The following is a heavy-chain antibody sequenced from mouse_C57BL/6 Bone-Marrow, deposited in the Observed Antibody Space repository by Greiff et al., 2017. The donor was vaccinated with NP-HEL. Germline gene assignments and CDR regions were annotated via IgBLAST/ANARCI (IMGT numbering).Heavy chain of an antibody. CDR1: GYTFTSYW. V-gene: IGHV1-72*01. CDR3: ARDSSGYAWFAY. J-gene: IGHJ3*01. CDR2: IDPNSGGT. Sequence: QVQLQQPGAELVKPGASVKLSCKASGYTFTSYWMHWVKQRPGRGLEWIGRIDPNSGGTKYNEKFKSKATLTVDKPSSTAYMQLSSLTSEDYAVYYCARDSSGYAWFAYWGQGTLVTVSA. D-gene: IGHD3-2*02.